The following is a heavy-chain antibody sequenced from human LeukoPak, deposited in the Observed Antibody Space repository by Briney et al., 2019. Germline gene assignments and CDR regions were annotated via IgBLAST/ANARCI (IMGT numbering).Heavy chain of an antibody. CDR2: IGSSSSYI. J-gene: IGHJ5*02. Sequence: GGSLRLSCAASGFTFSSYSMNWVRQAPGKGLEWVSSIGSSSSYIYYADSVKGRFTISRDNAKNSLYLQMNSLRAEDTAVYYCARDDCSGGSCYKLDPWGQGTLVTVSS. CDR1: GFTFSSYS. CDR3: ARDDCSGGSCYKLDP. V-gene: IGHV3-21*01. D-gene: IGHD2-15*01.